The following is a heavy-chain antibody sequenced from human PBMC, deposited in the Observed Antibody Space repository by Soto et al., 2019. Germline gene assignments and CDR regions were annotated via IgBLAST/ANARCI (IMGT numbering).Heavy chain of an antibody. CDR3: AKDTRITRFDY. D-gene: IGHD2-2*01. V-gene: IGHV3-30*18. CDR1: GFTFGSYG. CDR2: ISYDGSNK. J-gene: IGHJ4*02. Sequence: PGGSLRLSCAASGFTFGSYGMHWVRQAPGKGLEWVAVISYDGSNKYYADSVKGRFTISRDNSKNTLYLQMNSLRAEDTAVYYCAKDTRITRFDYWGQGTLVTVSS.